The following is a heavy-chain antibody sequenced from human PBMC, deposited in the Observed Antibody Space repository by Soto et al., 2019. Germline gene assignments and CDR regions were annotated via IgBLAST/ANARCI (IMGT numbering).Heavy chain of an antibody. J-gene: IGHJ6*03. CDR3: AKDLWERITIFGVVIYPYMDV. Sequence: ESGGGVVPPGRSLRLSCAASAFTFSSYGMHWVRQAPGKGLEWVAVISYDGSNKYYADSVKGRFTISRDNSKNTLYLQMNSLRAEDTAVYYCAKDLWERITIFGVVIYPYMDVWGKGTTVTVSS. V-gene: IGHV3-30*18. CDR1: AFTFSSYG. D-gene: IGHD3-3*01. CDR2: ISYDGSNK.